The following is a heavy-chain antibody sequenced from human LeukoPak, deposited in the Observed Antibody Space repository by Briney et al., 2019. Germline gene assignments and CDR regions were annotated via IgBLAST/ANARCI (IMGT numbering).Heavy chain of an antibody. CDR2: INHSGST. V-gene: IGHV4-34*01. Sequence: SETLSLTCAVYGGAFSGYYWSWIRQPPGKGLEWIGEINHSGSTNYNPSLKSRVTISVDTSKNQFSLKLSSVTAADTAVYYCARARDRPYDSSGYSTNFDYWGQGTLVTVSS. J-gene: IGHJ4*02. CDR1: GGAFSGYY. CDR3: ARARDRPYDSSGYSTNFDY. D-gene: IGHD3-22*01.